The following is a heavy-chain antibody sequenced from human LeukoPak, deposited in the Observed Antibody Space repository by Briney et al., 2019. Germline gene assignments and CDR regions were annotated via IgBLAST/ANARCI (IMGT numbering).Heavy chain of an antibody. J-gene: IGHJ6*02. CDR1: GYTFTSYG. V-gene: IGHV1-18*01. CDR3: ARITMVRGVIITYGMDV. Sequence: ASVKVSCKASGYTFTSYGISWVRQAPGQGLEWMGWISAYNGNTNYAQKLQGRVTMTADTSTSTAYMELRSLRSDDTAVYYCARITMVRGVIITYGMDVWGQGTTVTVSS. D-gene: IGHD3-10*01. CDR2: ISAYNGNT.